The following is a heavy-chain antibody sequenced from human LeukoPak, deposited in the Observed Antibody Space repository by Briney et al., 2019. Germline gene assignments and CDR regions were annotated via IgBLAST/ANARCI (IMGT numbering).Heavy chain of an antibody. Sequence: GGSLRLSCAVSGFTFSSRWMHWVRQAPGKGLEWVSVSKDDGSSTSYADSVKGRFTVSRDNAKNMLYLQMNRLRAEDTALYYCPPLAYTTSWGQGALVTVSS. CDR2: SKDDGSST. J-gene: IGHJ4*02. D-gene: IGHD1-1*01. V-gene: IGHV3-74*01. CDR1: GFTFSSRW. CDR3: PPLAYTTS.